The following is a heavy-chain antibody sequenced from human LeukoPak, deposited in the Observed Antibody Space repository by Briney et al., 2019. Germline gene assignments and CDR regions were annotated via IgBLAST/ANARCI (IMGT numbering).Heavy chain of an antibody. CDR1: GFTVSTNY. Sequence: GGSLRLSCAASGFTVSTNYMSWVRQAPGRGLEWVSVIYFGGTTYYADSVKGRFTISRDNSKNTVYLQMNSLRVEDTAVYYCARGDGVYVYWGQGTLVTVSS. D-gene: IGHD5/OR15-5a*01. CDR2: IYFGGTT. V-gene: IGHV3-53*01. CDR3: ARGDGVYVY. J-gene: IGHJ4*02.